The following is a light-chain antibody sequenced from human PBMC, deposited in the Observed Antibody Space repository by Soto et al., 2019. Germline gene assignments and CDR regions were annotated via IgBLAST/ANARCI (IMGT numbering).Light chain of an antibody. V-gene: IGKV3-15*01. CDR1: QSIFYN. CDR3: QQYHHLWT. Sequence: IVLTQSPDTLSVSPGERATLSCRASQSIFYNLAWFQQRPGQAPRLLIYRASTRATNIPARFSGSGSGTEFTLTISSLQSEDSALYYCQQYHHLWTFGQGTKVEIK. CDR2: RAS. J-gene: IGKJ1*01.